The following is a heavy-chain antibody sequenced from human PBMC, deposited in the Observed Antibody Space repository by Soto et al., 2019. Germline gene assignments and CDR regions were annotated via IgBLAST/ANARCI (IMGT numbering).Heavy chain of an antibody. CDR1: GFTFSSYW. CDR2: INNDGSAA. V-gene: IGHV3-74*01. Sequence: PGGSLRLSCAASGFTFSSYWMHWVRQVPGKGLVWVSRINNDGSAATYADSVKGRFTISRDNAKNTVYLQMNSLRAEDTAVYYCVRDKPHNSFDPRGQGSPVTVSS. CDR3: VRDKPHNSFDP. J-gene: IGHJ5*02.